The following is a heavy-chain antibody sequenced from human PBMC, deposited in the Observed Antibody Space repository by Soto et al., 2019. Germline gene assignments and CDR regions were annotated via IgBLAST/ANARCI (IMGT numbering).Heavy chain of an antibody. CDR3: AKTGMADAFDI. J-gene: IGHJ3*02. CDR1: GYSFISSW. D-gene: IGHD2-8*01. Sequence: GESLKISCKGSGYSFISSWIGWVRQMPGKGLECMGIIYPGDSDTRYTPSFQGQVTISVDKSISTAYLQWSSLKASDTAMYYCAKTGMADAFDIWGQGTMVTVSS. CDR2: IYPGDSDT. V-gene: IGHV5-51*01.